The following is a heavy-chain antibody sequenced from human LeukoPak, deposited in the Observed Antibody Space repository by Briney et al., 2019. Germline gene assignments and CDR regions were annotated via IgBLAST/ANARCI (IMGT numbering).Heavy chain of an antibody. CDR3: ARERSVVVITTWSGWFDP. J-gene: IGHJ5*02. V-gene: IGHV4-4*07. CDR2: IYTSGST. D-gene: IGHD3-22*01. CDR1: GGSISSCY. Sequence: SETLSLTCTVSGGSISSCYLSWIRQPAGKGLEWIGRIYTSGSTNYNPSLKSRVTMSVDTSKNQFSLKLSSVTAADTAVYYCARERSVVVITTWSGWFDPWGQGTLVTVSS.